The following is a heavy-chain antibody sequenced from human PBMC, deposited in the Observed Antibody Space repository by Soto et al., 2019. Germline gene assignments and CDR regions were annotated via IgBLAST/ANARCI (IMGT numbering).Heavy chain of an antibody. V-gene: IGHV5-51*01. CDR3: ARGPFITMVRGVMDPNFDY. D-gene: IGHD3-10*01. CDR2: IYPGDSDT. CDR1: GYSFTSYW. J-gene: IGHJ4*02. Sequence: GESLKISCKGSGYSFTSYWIGWVRQMPGKGLEWMGIIYPGDSDTRYSPSFQGQVTISADKSISTAYLQWSSLKASDTAMYYCARGPFITMVRGVMDPNFDYWAREPWSPSPQ.